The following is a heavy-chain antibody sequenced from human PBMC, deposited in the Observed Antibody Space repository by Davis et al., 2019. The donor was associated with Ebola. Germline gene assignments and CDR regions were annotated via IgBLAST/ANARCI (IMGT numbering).Heavy chain of an antibody. V-gene: IGHV4-34*01. CDR2: INHSGST. J-gene: IGHJ4*02. Sequence: MPSETLSLTCAVYGGSFSGYYWSWIRQPPGKGLEWIGEINHSGSTNYNPSLKSRVTISVDTSKNQFSLKLSSVTAADTAVYYCARRTLGYCSSTRCYSPFHYWGQGTLVTVSS. CDR1: GGSFSGYY. CDR3: ARRTLGYCSSTRCYSPFHY. D-gene: IGHD2-2*01.